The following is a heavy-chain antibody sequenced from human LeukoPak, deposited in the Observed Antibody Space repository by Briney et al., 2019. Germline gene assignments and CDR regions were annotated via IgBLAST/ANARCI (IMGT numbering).Heavy chain of an antibody. CDR1: GFTFSSYG. J-gene: IGHJ4*02. CDR2: ISYDGSNK. Sequence: RPGGSLRLSCAASGFTFSSYGMHWVRQAPGKGLEWVAVISYDGSNKYYADSVKGRFTISRDNSKNTLYLQMNSLRAEDTAVYYCAKLGSFREVMQWLTNDYWGQGTLVTVSP. V-gene: IGHV3-30*18. D-gene: IGHD6-19*01. CDR3: AKLGSFREVMQWLTNDY.